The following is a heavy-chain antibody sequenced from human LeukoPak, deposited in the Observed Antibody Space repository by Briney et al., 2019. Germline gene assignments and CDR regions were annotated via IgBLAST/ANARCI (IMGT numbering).Heavy chain of an antibody. CDR1: GFTFSSYA. J-gene: IGHJ4*02. CDR3: AKDENVAHWDSSSWYYFDY. CDR2: ISGSGGST. D-gene: IGHD6-13*01. V-gene: IGHV3-23*01. Sequence: PGGSLRLSCAASGFTFSSYAMSWVRQAPGKGLEWVSAISGSGGSTYYADSVKGRFTISRDNSKNTLYLQMNSLRAEDTAVYYCAKDENVAHWDSSSWYYFDYWGQGTLVTVSS.